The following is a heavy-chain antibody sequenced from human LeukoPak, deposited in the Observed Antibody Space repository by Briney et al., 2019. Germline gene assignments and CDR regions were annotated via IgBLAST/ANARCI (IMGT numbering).Heavy chain of an antibody. CDR3: GVLSGYYSFDN. Sequence: PGGSLRLSCAASGLTASRNYRSWVRQAPGKGLEWVSVIYSGGSTYYADSVKGRFTISRDNSKNTLYLQMNSLRAEDTAVYYCGVLSGYYSFDNWGQGTLVTVSS. J-gene: IGHJ4*02. CDR2: IYSGGST. D-gene: IGHD3-22*01. V-gene: IGHV3-53*01. CDR1: GLTASRNY.